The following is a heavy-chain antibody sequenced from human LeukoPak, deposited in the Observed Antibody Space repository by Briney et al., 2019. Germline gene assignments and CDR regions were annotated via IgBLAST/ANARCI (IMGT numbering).Heavy chain of an antibody. Sequence: GGSLRLSCAASGFTFSSYSMNWVRQAPGKGLEYVSAISSNGGSTYYANSVKGRFTISRDNSKNTLYLQMGSLRAEDMAVYYCARGKRWLQLQYYYYYMDVWGKGTTVTISS. J-gene: IGHJ6*03. CDR1: GFTFSSYS. CDR2: ISSNGGST. D-gene: IGHD5-24*01. V-gene: IGHV3-64*01. CDR3: ARGKRWLQLQYYYYYMDV.